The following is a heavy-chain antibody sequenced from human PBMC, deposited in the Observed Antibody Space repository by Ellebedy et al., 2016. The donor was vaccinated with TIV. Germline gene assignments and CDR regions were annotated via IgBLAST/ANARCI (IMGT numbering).Heavy chain of an antibody. D-gene: IGHD6-19*01. V-gene: IGHV4-34*12. Sequence: MPSETLSLTCAVYGGSFDDYYWSWVRQPPGKGLEWIGSVFYTGSTYNNPSLKSRVTMSADTSKNQFSLKLSSLTAADTAVYYCARRAGTGRFDPWGQGTLVTVSS. CDR1: GGSFDDYY. CDR3: ARRAGTGRFDP. J-gene: IGHJ5*02. CDR2: VFYTGST.